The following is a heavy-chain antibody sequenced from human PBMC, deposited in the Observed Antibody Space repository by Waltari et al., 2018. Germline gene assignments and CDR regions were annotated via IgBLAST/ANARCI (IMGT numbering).Heavy chain of an antibody. D-gene: IGHD1-26*01. V-gene: IGHV1-69*14. CDR2: IIPLFDST. CDR1: GGSFSSYA. CDR3: ARAWLAPATTWYGMDV. Sequence: QVQLVQSGAEVKKPGSSVKVSCKASGGSFSSYAIGWVRQAPGQGLEWIGGIIPLFDSTNYAQNFQGRVTIIADKSTNTAYMELSSLRSEDTAIYFCARAWLAPATTWYGMDVWGQGTTVTVSS. J-gene: IGHJ6*02.